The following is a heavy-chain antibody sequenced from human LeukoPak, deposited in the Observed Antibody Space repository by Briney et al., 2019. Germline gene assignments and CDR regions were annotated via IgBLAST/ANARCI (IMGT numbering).Heavy chain of an antibody. J-gene: IGHJ4*02. D-gene: IGHD3-16*02. CDR2: IYTSGST. CDR1: GGSISSYY. V-gene: IGHV4-4*07. Sequence: SETLSLTCTVSGGSISSYYWSWIRQPAGKGLEWIGRIYTSGSTNYNPSLKSRVTMSVDTSKNQFSLKLSSVTAADTAVYYCARGQVTFGGVIAFDYWGQGTLVTVSS. CDR3: ARGQVTFGGVIAFDY.